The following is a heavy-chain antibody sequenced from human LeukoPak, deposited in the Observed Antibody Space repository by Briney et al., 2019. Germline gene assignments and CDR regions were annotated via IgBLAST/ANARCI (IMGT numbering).Heavy chain of an antibody. CDR1: GFTFSSYG. J-gene: IGHJ4*02. CDR3: ARDTTVMYYFDY. CDR2: VWYDGRNK. V-gene: IGHV3-33*01. D-gene: IGHD4-17*01. Sequence: GGSLRLSCAASGFTFSSYGMHWVRQAPGKGLEWVAVVWYDGRNKFYADSLKGRFTISRDNSKNTLYLQMNSLRAEDTAVYYCARDTTVMYYFDYWGQGTLVTVSS.